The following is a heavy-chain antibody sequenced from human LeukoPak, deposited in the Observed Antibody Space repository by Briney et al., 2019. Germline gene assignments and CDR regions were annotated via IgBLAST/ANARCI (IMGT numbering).Heavy chain of an antibody. D-gene: IGHD1-26*01. CDR1: GGSISSSSYY. J-gene: IGHJ5*02. CDR2: IYYSGST. V-gene: IGHV4-39*01. Sequence: SETLSLTCTVSGGSISSSSYYWGWIRQPPGKGLEWIGSIYYSGSTYYNPSLKSRVTISVDTSKNQFSLKLSSVTAADTAVYYCARRGSGGYDDDNWFDPWGQGTLVTVSS. CDR3: ARRGSGGYDDDNWFDP.